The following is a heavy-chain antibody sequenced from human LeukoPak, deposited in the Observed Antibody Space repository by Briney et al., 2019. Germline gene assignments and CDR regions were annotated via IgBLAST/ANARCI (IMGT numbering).Heavy chain of an antibody. J-gene: IGHJ4*02. CDR1: GYTFTSYD. D-gene: IGHD2-2*01. CDR3: ARDTAAPDY. V-gene: IGHV1-8*01. CDR2: MNPNSGNT. Sequence: ASVKVSCKASGYTFTSYDINWVRQATGQGLEWMGWMNPNSGNTGYAQKFQGRVTMTTDTSTSTAYMELRSLRSDDTAVYYCARDTAAPDYWGQGTLVTVSS.